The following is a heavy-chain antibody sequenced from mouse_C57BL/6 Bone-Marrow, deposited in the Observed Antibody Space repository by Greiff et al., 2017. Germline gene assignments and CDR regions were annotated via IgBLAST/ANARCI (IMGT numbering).Heavy chain of an antibody. Sequence: EVKVEESGPSLVRPSQTLSLTCTVTGFSINSDCYWIWIRQFPGNKLEYIGYTFYSGITYYNPSLESRTYITRDTSKNQFSLKLSSVTTEDTATYYCARDLDYGSSYEAWFAYWGQGTLVTVSA. CDR1: GFSINSDCY. CDR3: ARDLDYGSSYEAWFAY. J-gene: IGHJ3*01. D-gene: IGHD1-1*01. V-gene: IGHV3-3*01. CDR2: TFYSGIT.